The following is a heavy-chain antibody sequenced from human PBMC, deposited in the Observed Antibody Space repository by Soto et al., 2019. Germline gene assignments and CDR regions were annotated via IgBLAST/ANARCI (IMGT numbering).Heavy chain of an antibody. Sequence: SETLSLTCTVSGGSISSYYWSWIRQPPGKGLEWIGYIYYSGSTNYNPSLKSRVTISVDTSKNQFSLKLSSVTAADTAVYYCARDNDGSGHFSYFDFWGQGTPVTVSS. CDR1: GGSISSYY. CDR3: ARDNDGSGHFSYFDF. J-gene: IGHJ4*02. D-gene: IGHD3-22*01. V-gene: IGHV4-59*01. CDR2: IYYSGST.